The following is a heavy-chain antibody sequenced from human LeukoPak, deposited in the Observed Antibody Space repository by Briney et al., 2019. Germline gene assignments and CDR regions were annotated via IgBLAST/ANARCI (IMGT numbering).Heavy chain of an antibody. CDR3: ATWSGAHHKTFDS. Sequence: PGGSLRLSCAASGFTFTTYWMTWVRQAPGKGLEWVANIKQDGSEQYYVDSVKGRFTISRDNPKNSMYLQMNSLRAEDTAVYYCATWSGAHHKTFDSWGQGTLVTVSS. V-gene: IGHV3-7*01. CDR1: GFTFTTYW. CDR2: IKQDGSEQ. D-gene: IGHD3-3*01. J-gene: IGHJ4*02.